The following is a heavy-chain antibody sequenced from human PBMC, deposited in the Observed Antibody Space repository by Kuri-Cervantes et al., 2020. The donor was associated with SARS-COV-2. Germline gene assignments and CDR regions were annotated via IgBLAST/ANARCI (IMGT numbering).Heavy chain of an antibody. CDR3: ARESRQLVRGWYFDY. D-gene: IGHD6-6*01. V-gene: IGHV3-33*01. CDR1: GFTFSSYG. J-gene: IGHJ4*02. CDR2: IWYDGSNK. Sequence: GESLKISCAASGFTFSSYGMHWVRQAPGKGLEWVAVIWYDGSNKYYADPVKGRFTISRDNSKNTLYLQMNSLRAEDTAVYYCARESRQLVRGWYFDYWGQGTLVTVSS.